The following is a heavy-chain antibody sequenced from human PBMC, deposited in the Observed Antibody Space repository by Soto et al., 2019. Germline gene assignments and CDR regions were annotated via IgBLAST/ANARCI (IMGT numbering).Heavy chain of an antibody. V-gene: IGHV2-5*01. Sequence: SVPTLVNPTQTLTLTCTFSGFSLSTSGVGVGWIRQPPGKALEWLALIYWNDDKRYSPSLKSRLTITKDTSKNQVVLTMTNMDPVDTATYYCAHRSSSWYYNWFDPWGQGTLVTVSS. CDR1: GFSLSTSGVG. J-gene: IGHJ5*02. CDR2: IYWNDDK. D-gene: IGHD6-13*01. CDR3: AHRSSSWYYNWFDP.